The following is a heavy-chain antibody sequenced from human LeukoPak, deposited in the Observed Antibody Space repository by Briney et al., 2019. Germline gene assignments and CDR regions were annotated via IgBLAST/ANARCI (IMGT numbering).Heavy chain of an antibody. CDR2: INSDGSST. V-gene: IGHV3-74*01. CDR3: ARGNPARHFDY. CDR1: GFTFSSYW. D-gene: IGHD1-14*01. J-gene: IGHJ4*02. Sequence: GGSLRLSCAASGFTFSSYWMHWVRQAPGKGVVWVSRINSDGSSTTYADSVKGRFTISRDNAKNTLYLQMNTLRAEDTAVYYCARGNPARHFDYWGQGTLVTVSS.